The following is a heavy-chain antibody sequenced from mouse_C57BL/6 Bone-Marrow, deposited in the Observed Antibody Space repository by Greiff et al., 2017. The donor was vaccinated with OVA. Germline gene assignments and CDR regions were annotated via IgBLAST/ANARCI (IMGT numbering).Heavy chain of an antibody. J-gene: IGHJ3*01. CDR1: GFTFSSYA. CDR2: ISDGGSYT. Sequence: EVHLVESGGGLVKPGGSLKLSCAASGFTFSSYAMSWVRQTPEKRLEWVATISDGGSYTYYPDNVKGRFTISRDNAKNNLYLQMSHLKSEDTAMYYCARHGSSYAWFAYWGQGTLVTVSA. D-gene: IGHD1-1*01. V-gene: IGHV5-4*01. CDR3: ARHGSSYAWFAY.